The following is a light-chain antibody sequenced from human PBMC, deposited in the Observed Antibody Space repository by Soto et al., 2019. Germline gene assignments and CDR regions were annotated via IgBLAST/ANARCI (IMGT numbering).Light chain of an antibody. V-gene: IGKV1-9*01. J-gene: IGKJ3*01. CDR1: QGIGSY. Sequence: DIQLTQSPSFLSASIGDRVTITCRASQGIGSYLAWYQQKPGKAPKLLIYAASTLQSGVPSRFSGSGSGTEFTLTVSSLQPEDFATYYCQQFNTHPFTFGPGTEVDIK. CDR2: AAS. CDR3: QQFNTHPFT.